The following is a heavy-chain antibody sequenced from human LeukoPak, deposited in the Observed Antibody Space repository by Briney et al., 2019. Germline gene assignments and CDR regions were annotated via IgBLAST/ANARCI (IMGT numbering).Heavy chain of an antibody. J-gene: IGHJ6*02. CDR2: IKEDGSEK. CDR3: ARNSFAELMLLGSAYGMDV. CDR1: GFTFTTYT. V-gene: IGHV3-7*01. Sequence: PGGSLRLSCAASGFTFTTYTMNWVRQAPGKGLEWVANIKEDGSEKYYLDSVKGRFTISRDNAKNSLHLQINSLRVEDTAVYYCARNSFAELMLLGSAYGMDVWGQGTTVIVSS. D-gene: IGHD2-8*01.